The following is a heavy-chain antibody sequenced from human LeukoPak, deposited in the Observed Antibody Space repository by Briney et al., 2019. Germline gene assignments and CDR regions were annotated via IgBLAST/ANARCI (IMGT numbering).Heavy chain of an antibody. CDR2: INHSGST. J-gene: IGHJ5*02. V-gene: IGHV4-34*01. Sequence: PSETLSLTCAVYGGSFSGYYWSWIRQPPGKGLEWLGEINHSGSTNYNPPLKSRVTISVDTSKNQFSLKLSSVTAADTAVYYCARGSRFTMVRGVIKSGVPNWFDPWGQGTLVTVSS. D-gene: IGHD3-10*01. CDR1: GGSFSGYY. CDR3: ARGSRFTMVRGVIKSGVPNWFDP.